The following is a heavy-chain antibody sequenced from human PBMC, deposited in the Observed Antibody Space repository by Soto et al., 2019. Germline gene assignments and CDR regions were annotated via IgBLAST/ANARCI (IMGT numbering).Heavy chain of an antibody. CDR2: IIPIFGTA. D-gene: IGHD3-3*01. CDR1: GGTFSSYA. V-gene: IGHV1-69*13. J-gene: IGHJ6*02. CDR3: ARATHYDFWSGYYGYGMDV. Sequence: SVKVSCKASGGTFSSYAISWVRQAPGQRLEWMGGIIPIFGTANYAQKFQGRVTITADESTSTAYMELSSLRSEDTAVYYCARATHYDFWSGYYGYGMDVWGQGTTVTVSS.